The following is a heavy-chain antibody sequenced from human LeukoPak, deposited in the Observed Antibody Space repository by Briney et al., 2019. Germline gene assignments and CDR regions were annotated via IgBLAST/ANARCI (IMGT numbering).Heavy chain of an antibody. D-gene: IGHD2-15*01. CDR2: IKQDGSQT. CDR3: ARLYCSGATCYANLDY. Sequence: QPGGSLRLSCAASGFTFSSYEMNWVRQAPGKGLEWVANIKQDGSQTYYVDSVRGRFTISRDNAKNSLYLQMNSLTAEDTAVYYCARLYCSGATCYANLDYWGQGTLVAVSS. V-gene: IGHV3-7*01. J-gene: IGHJ4*02. CDR1: GFTFSSYE.